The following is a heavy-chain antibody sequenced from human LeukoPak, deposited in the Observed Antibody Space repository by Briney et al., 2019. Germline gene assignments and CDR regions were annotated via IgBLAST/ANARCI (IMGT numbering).Heavy chain of an antibody. J-gene: IGHJ4*02. CDR3: ARGYYYGSGKSEI. V-gene: IGHV4-34*01. CDR1: GGSFSGYY. CDR2: INHSGST. D-gene: IGHD3-10*01. Sequence: SETLSLTCAVYGGSFSGYYWSWILQPPGKGLEWIGEINHSGSTNYNPSLKSRVTISVDTSKNQFSLKLSSVTAADTAVYYCARGYYYGSGKSEIWGQGTLVTVSS.